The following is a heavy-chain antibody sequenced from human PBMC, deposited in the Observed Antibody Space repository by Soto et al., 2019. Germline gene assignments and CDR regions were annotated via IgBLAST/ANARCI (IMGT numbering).Heavy chain of an antibody. CDR3: ARTTAVPNTLRSRYFFDY. D-gene: IGHD4-17*01. CDR1: GGSVSNKTYY. V-gene: IGHV4-61*01. Sequence: SETLSLTCSVSGGSVSNKTYYWGWIRQPPGKRLEWIGYVYYSGTTNYNPSLKSRVTISVDLSKNQFSLRLSSVTTADTALYYCARTTAVPNTLRSRYFFDYWGQGTLVTVSS. CDR2: VYYSGTT. J-gene: IGHJ4*02.